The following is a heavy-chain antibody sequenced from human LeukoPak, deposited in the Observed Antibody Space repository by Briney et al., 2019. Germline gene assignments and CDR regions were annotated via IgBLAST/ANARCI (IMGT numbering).Heavy chain of an antibody. J-gene: IGHJ6*02. V-gene: IGHV1-46*01. CDR1: GYTFTSYG. D-gene: IGHD2-2*01. Sequence: ASVKVSCKASGYTFTSYGISWVRQAPGQGLEWMGIINPSGGSTSYAQKFQGRVTMTRDTSTSTVYMELSSLRSEDTAVYYCARAKKRYCSSTSCPLGMDVWGQGTTVTVSS. CDR2: INPSGGST. CDR3: ARAKKRYCSSTSCPLGMDV.